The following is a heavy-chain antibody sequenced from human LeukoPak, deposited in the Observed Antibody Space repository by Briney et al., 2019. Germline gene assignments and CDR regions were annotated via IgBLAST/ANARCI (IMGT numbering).Heavy chain of an antibody. CDR2: IIPIFGTA. CDR3: SRALFSGGSSMLLNWFDP. V-gene: IGHV1-69*05. D-gene: IGHD2-15*01. J-gene: IGHJ5*02. CDR1: GGTFTSYA. Sequence: GASVKVSCKASGGTFTSYAISWVRQAPGQGLEWMGRIIPIFGTANYAQKFQGRVTFTTDESTSTAYMELSSLRSEDTAVYYCSRALFSGGSSMLLNWFDPWGQGTLVTVSS.